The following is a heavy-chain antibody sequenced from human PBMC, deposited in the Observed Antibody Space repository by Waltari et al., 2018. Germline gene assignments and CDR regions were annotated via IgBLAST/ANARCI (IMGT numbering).Heavy chain of an antibody. CDR2: ISSGSDYI. D-gene: IGHD2-2*01. Sequence: EVHLVESGGGLVKPGGSLRLSCAASGFSFSTYSMNWVRQAPGKGLEWVSSISSGSDYIYYAESRKGRFTSSRDNSKNTLYLQMNSLRAEDTAVYYCARDGRVVVPAAKSNYYYGMDVWGQGTTVTVSS. CDR1: GFSFSTYS. J-gene: IGHJ6*02. V-gene: IGHV3-21*01. CDR3: ARDGRVVVPAAKSNYYYGMDV.